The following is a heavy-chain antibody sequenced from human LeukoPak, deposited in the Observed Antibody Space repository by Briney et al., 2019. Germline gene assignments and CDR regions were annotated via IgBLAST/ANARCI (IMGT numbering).Heavy chain of an antibody. Sequence: PGGSLRLSCGASRFTFSNYWMSWVRQAPGKGLEWVANIKEDGSEKDYVDSVKGRFTISRDNAKNSLYLQMNSLRAEDTAVYYCAKRDVDTAMADAFDIWGQGTMVTVSS. V-gene: IGHV3-7*03. CDR1: RFTFSNYW. J-gene: IGHJ3*02. CDR3: AKRDVDTAMADAFDI. CDR2: IKEDGSEK. D-gene: IGHD5-18*01.